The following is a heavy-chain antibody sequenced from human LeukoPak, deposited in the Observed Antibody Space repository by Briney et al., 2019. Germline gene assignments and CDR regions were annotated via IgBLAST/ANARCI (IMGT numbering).Heavy chain of an antibody. V-gene: IGHV3-30*02. J-gene: IGHJ3*02. D-gene: IGHD5-24*01. CDR3: PKELHGVDAFDI. CDR1: GFTLSSYG. Sequence: PGGSLRLSCAASGFTLSSYGMLWVRPAPGKGLEGVAFIRYEGSNKYYADSVKGRFTISRDNAKNSLYLQMNSLRAEDMALYYCPKELHGVDAFDIWGQGTMVTVSS. CDR2: IRYEGSNK.